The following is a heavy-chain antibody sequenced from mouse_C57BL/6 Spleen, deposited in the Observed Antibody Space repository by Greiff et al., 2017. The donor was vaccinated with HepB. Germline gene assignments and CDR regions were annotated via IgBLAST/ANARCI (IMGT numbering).Heavy chain of an antibody. J-gene: IGHJ2*01. CDR3: TAGATMVTTRGFDY. D-gene: IGHD2-2*01. Sequence: EVQLQQSGAELVRPGASVKLSCTASGFNIKDDYMHWVKQRPEQGLEWIGWIDPENGDTEYASKFQGKATITAATSSNTAYLQLSSLTSEDTAVYYCTAGATMVTTRGFDYWGQGTTLTVSS. V-gene: IGHV14-4*01. CDR1: GFNIKDDY. CDR2: IDPENGDT.